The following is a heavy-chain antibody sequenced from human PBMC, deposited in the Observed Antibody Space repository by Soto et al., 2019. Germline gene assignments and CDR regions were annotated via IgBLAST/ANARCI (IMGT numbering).Heavy chain of an antibody. D-gene: IGHD3-22*01. Sequence: SVKVSCKASGGTFSSYTISWVRQAPGQGLEWMGRIIPILGIANYAQKFQGRVTITADKSTSTAYMELSSLRSEDTAVYYCARVPYYYDSSGYGRLNWFDSWGQGTLVTVSP. CDR1: GGTFSSYT. V-gene: IGHV1-69*02. CDR2: IIPILGIA. J-gene: IGHJ5*01. CDR3: ARVPYYYDSSGYGRLNWFDS.